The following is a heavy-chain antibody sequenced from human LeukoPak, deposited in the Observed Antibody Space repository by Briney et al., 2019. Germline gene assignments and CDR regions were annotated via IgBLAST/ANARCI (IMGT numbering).Heavy chain of an antibody. J-gene: IGHJ3*02. CDR2: IYSGGST. D-gene: IGHD4-17*01. CDR3: ARDIGGDYDYGDYEGAFDI. CDR1: GFTFSSNY. V-gene: IGHV3-66*01. Sequence: GGSLRLSCAASGFTFSSNYMSWVRQAPGKGLEWVSVIYSGGSTYYADSVKGRFTISRDNSKNTLYLQMNSLRAEDTAVYYCARDIGGDYDYGDYEGAFDIWGQGTMVTVSS.